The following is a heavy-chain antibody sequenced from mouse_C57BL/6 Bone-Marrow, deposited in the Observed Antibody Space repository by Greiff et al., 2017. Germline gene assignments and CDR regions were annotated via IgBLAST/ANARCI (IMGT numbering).Heavy chain of an antibody. CDR1: GYTFTSYW. D-gene: IGHD1-1*01. CDR2: FHPSDSAT. Sequence: VQLQQPGAELVKPGASVKVSCKASGYTFTSYWMHWVKQRPGQGLEWIGRFHPSDSATNYNQKFKGKATLTVDKSSSTAYMQLSSLTSEDSAVYYCAILYGSSLAWFAYWGQGTLVTVSA. CDR3: AILYGSSLAWFAY. V-gene: IGHV1-74*01. J-gene: IGHJ3*01.